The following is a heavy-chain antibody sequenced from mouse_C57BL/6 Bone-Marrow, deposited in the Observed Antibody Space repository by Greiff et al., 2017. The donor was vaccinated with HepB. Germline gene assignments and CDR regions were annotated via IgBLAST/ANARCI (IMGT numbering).Heavy chain of an antibody. J-gene: IGHJ1*03. D-gene: IGHD1-1*01. Sequence: VQLKESGPGLVKPSQSLSLTCSVTGYSITSGYYWNWIRQFPGNKLEWMGYISYDGSNNYNPSLKNRISITRDTSKNQFFLKLNSVTTEDTATYYCARDGGVLRSGYFDVWGTGTTVTVSS. CDR1: GYSITSGYY. V-gene: IGHV3-6*01. CDR2: ISYDGSN. CDR3: ARDGGVLRSGYFDV.